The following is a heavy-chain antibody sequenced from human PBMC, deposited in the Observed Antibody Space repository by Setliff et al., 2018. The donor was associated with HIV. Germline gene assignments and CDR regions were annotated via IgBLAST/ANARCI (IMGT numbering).Heavy chain of an antibody. CDR2: ISGSGDGA. V-gene: IGHV3-23*01. CDR3: ARSPGQAATIFDS. Sequence: PGGSLRLSCAASGFTFTGYAMSWVRQAPGKGLEWVSSISGSGDGAFYADSVKGRFTISRDNSKDTLYLHMNSLRAEDTAVYYCARSPGQAATIFDSWGQGTLVTVSS. J-gene: IGHJ4*02. CDR1: GFTFTGYA. D-gene: IGHD2-15*01.